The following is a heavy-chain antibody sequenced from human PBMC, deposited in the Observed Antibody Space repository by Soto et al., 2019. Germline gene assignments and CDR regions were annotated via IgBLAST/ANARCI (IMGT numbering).Heavy chain of an antibody. CDR3: ARVIWGAARQVRENWFDP. J-gene: IGHJ5*02. V-gene: IGHV1-69*06. D-gene: IGHD6-6*01. CDR2: IIPIFGTA. Sequence: SVKVSCKASGGTFSSYAISWVRQAPGQGLEWMGGIIPIFGTANYAQKFQGRVTITADKSTSTAYMELSSLRSEDTAVYYCARVIWGAARQVRENWFDPWGQGTLVTVSS. CDR1: GGTFSSYA.